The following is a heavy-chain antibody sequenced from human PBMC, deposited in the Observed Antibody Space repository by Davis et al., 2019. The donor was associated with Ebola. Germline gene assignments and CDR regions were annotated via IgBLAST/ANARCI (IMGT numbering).Heavy chain of an antibody. CDR1: GFTVSSNY. V-gene: IGHV3-53*01. CDR2: IYSGGST. D-gene: IGHD6-13*01. Sequence: GGSLRLSCAASGFTVSSNYMSWVRQAPGKGLEWVSVIYSGGSTYYADSVKGRFTISRDNSKTTLYLQMNSLRAEDTAVYYCARVVYSSSWYNYWGQGTLVTVSS. J-gene: IGHJ4*02. CDR3: ARVVYSSSWYNY.